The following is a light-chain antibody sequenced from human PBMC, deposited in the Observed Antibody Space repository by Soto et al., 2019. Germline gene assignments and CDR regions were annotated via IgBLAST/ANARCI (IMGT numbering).Light chain of an antibody. Sequence: QSVLTQPPSASGTPGQRVTISCSGSSSNIGSNAVNWYQQFPGTAPKLLIYTDNQRPSGVPDRFSGSKSGTSASLAISGLKYEDEDDYFCAAWDGSLNAYVFGTGTKVTVL. V-gene: IGLV1-44*01. CDR3: AAWDGSLNAYV. J-gene: IGLJ1*01. CDR2: TDN. CDR1: SSNIGSNA.